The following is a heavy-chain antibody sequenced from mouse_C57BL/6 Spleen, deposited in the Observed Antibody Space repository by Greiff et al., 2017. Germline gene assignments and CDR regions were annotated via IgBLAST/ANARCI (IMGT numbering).Heavy chain of an antibody. CDR1: GFTFSSYG. V-gene: IGHV5-6*02. CDR2: ISSGGSYT. J-gene: IGHJ4*01. D-gene: IGHD2-5*01. CDR3: ARQDSNPYYYAMDY. Sequence: DVKLVESGGDLVKPGGSLKLSCAASGFTFSSYGMSWVRQTPDKRLEWVATISSGGSYTYYPDSVKGRFTISRDNAKNTLYLQMSSLKSEDTAMYYCARQDSNPYYYAMDYWGQGTSVTVSS.